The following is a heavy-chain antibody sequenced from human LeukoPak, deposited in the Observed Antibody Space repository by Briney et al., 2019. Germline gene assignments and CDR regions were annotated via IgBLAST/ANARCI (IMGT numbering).Heavy chain of an antibody. Sequence: GSLRLSCAASGFTFSSYAMSWVRQAPGKGLEWVSAISGSGGSTYYADSVKGRFTISRDNSKNTLYLQMNSLRAEDTAVYYCAKDGVVVAANAPDYYYYYYYMDVWGKGTTVTVSS. CDR2: ISGSGGST. CDR1: GFTFSSYA. V-gene: IGHV3-23*01. J-gene: IGHJ6*03. D-gene: IGHD2-15*01. CDR3: AKDGVVVAANAPDYYYYYYYMDV.